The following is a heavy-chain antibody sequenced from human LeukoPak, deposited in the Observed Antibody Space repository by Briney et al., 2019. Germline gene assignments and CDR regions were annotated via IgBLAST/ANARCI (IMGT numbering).Heavy chain of an antibody. V-gene: IGHV4-4*07. D-gene: IGHD2-2*01. CDR3: AGVVVPAAMGYYYYYMDV. Sequence: TPSETLSLTCTVSGGSISSYYWSWIRQPAGKGLEWIGRIYTSGSTNYNPSLKSRVTMSVDTSKNQFSLKLSSVTAADTAVYYCAGVVVPAAMGYYYYYMDVWGKGTTVTVSS. CDR1: GGSISSYY. CDR2: IYTSGST. J-gene: IGHJ6*03.